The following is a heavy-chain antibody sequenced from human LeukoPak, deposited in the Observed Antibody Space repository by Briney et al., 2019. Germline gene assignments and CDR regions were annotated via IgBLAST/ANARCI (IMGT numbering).Heavy chain of an antibody. CDR3: ATDLYLAPAAFDI. Sequence: ASVKVSCKASGYTFNGYYIHWVRQAPGQGLEWMGGFDPEDGETIYAQKFQGRVTMTEDTSTDTAYMELSSLRSEDTAVYYCATDLYLAPAAFDIWGQGTMVTVSS. D-gene: IGHD2-8*01. J-gene: IGHJ3*02. CDR2: FDPEDGET. V-gene: IGHV1-24*01. CDR1: GYTFNGYY.